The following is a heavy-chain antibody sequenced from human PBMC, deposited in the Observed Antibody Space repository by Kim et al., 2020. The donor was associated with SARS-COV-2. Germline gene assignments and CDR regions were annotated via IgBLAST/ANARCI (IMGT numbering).Heavy chain of an antibody. V-gene: IGHV3-48*04. CDR1: GFTFSSYS. J-gene: IGHJ4*02. Sequence: GGSLRLSCAASGFTFSSYSMNWVRQAPGKGLEWVSYISSSSSTIYYADSVKGRFTISRDNAKNSLYLQMNSLRAEDTAVYYCARAGYSYGYGEGAFDYWGQGTLVTVSS. D-gene: IGHD5-18*01. CDR2: ISSSSSTI. CDR3: ARAGYSYGYGEGAFDY.